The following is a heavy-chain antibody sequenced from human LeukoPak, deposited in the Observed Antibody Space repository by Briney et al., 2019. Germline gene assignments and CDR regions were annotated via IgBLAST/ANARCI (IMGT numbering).Heavy chain of an antibody. V-gene: IGHV4-34*01. J-gene: IGHJ4*02. Sequence: PSETLSLTCAVYGGSFSGYYWSWIRQPPGKGLEWIGEVNHSGSTNYNPSLKSRVTISIDTSKNQFSLQLSSVTAADTAVYYCARGGGAHYFDYWGQGTLVTVSS. D-gene: IGHD3-16*01. CDR2: VNHSGST. CDR3: ARGGGAHYFDY. CDR1: GGSFSGYY.